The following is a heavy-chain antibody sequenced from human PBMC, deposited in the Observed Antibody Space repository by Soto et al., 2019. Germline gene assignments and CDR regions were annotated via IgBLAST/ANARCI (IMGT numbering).Heavy chain of an antibody. D-gene: IGHD2-2*02. J-gene: IGHJ6*02. CDR1: GFTFSSYG. V-gene: IGHV3-33*01. Sequence: SLRLSCAASGFTFSSYGMHWVRQAQGKWLEWVAVIWNDGSNKYYADSVKGRFTISRDNSKNTLYLQMNSLRAEDTAVYYCARDKGYCSRTSCYNYYYYGMDVWGQGATVTVSS. CDR3: ARDKGYCSRTSCYNYYYYGMDV. CDR2: IWNDGSNK.